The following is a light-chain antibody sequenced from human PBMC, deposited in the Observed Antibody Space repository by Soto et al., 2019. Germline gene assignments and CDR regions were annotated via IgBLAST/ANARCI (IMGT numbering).Light chain of an antibody. J-gene: IGLJ1*01. V-gene: IGLV2-11*01. Sequence: QSLLTQPGSVSGSPGQSVTISCTGTSSDVGGYNYVSWYQQHPGKAPKLMIYDVSKRPSGVPDRFSGSKSGNTASLTISGLQAEDEADYYCCSYAGSYRGVFGTGTKVTVL. CDR3: CSYAGSYRGV. CDR2: DVS. CDR1: SSDVGGYNY.